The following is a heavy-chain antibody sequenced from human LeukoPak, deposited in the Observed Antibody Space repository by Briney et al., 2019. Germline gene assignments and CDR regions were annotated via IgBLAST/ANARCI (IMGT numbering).Heavy chain of an antibody. CDR2: IYYSGST. D-gene: IGHD6-13*01. CDR1: GGSISSSSNH. Sequence: PSETLSLTCTVSGGSISSSSNHWGRIRQPPGKELEWIGTIYYSGSTYYNPSLKSRVTIFVDTSKNQFSPKLSSVIAADTAVYYCARRVYSSRSGFDYWGKGTRVSVSS. V-gene: IGHV4-39*01. CDR3: ARRVYSSRSGFDY. J-gene: IGHJ4*02.